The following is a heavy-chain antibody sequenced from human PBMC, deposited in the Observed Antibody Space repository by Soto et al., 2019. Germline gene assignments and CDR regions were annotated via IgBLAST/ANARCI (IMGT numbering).Heavy chain of an antibody. J-gene: IGHJ2*01. CDR2: IHGDGDYS. CDR1: GFMFSCCA. Sequence: EVQLLDSGGGLVQPGGSLRLSCAASGFMFSCCAMSWVRQAPGKGLEWVSTIHGDGDYSHYTDSVEGRFTISRDNSRNTLYLQMTSLRGDDTALYYCAKYRGGGSYTNWSFAVWGRGTLVTVSS. V-gene: IGHV3-23*01. D-gene: IGHD1-26*01. CDR3: AKYRGGGSYTNWSFAV.